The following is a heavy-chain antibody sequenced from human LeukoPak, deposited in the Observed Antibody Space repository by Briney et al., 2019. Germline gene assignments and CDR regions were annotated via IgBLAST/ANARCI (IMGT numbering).Heavy chain of an antibody. J-gene: IGHJ4*02. CDR2: INPNSGGT. D-gene: IGHD1-14*01. Sequence: ASVKVSCKASGYTFTGYYMHWVRQAPGQGLEWMGWINPNSGGTNYAQKFQGRVTMTRDTSISTAYMELSRLRSDDTAVYYCARDPDILGKPYYFDYWGQGTLVTVSS. CDR3: ARDPDILGKPYYFDY. CDR1: GYTFTGYY. V-gene: IGHV1-2*02.